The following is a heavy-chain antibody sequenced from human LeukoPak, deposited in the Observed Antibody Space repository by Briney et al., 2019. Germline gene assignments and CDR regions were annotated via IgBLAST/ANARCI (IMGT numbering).Heavy chain of an antibody. Sequence: GGSLRLSCAASGFTFSRYGMHWVRQAPGKGLEWVGVISYDGSNKYYADSVKDRFTIPRDNSKNTPYLQMNSLRAEDTAVYYCAKALVATDHYYYYGMDVWGQGTTVTVSS. CDR3: AKALVATDHYYYYGMDV. CDR1: GFTFSRYG. D-gene: IGHD5-12*01. V-gene: IGHV3-30*18. J-gene: IGHJ6*02. CDR2: ISYDGSNK.